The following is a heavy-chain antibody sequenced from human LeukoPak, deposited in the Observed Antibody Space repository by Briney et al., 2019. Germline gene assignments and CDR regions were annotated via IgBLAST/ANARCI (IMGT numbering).Heavy chain of an antibody. V-gene: IGHV4-39*07. J-gene: IGHJ4*02. D-gene: IGHD6-19*01. Sequence: SETLSLTCTVSGGSISSSSYYWGWIRQPPGTGLEWIGSIYYSGSTYYNPSLKSRVTISVDTSKNQFSLKLSSVTAADTAVYYCARSYSSGWNGHDYWGQGTLVTVSS. CDR3: ARSYSSGWNGHDY. CDR2: IYYSGST. CDR1: GGSISSSSYY.